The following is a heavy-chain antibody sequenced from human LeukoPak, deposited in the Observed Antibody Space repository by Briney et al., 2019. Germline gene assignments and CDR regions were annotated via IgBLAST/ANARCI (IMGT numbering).Heavy chain of an antibody. J-gene: IGHJ4*02. CDR3: ARLAAAAPASPPDYFDY. CDR2: IYYSGST. V-gene: IGHV4-59*01. D-gene: IGHD6-13*01. CDR1: GGSISSYY. Sequence: PSETLSLTCTVSGGSISSYYWSWIRQPPGKGLEWIGYIYYSGSTNYNPSLKSRVTISVDTSKNQFSLKLSSVTAADTAVYYCARLAAAAPASPPDYFDYWGQGTLVTVSS.